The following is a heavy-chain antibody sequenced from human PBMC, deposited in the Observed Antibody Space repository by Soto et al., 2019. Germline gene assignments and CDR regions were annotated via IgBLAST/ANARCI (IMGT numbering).Heavy chain of an antibody. CDR2: IYNSGST. V-gene: IGHV4-30-4*01. CDR3: AGFVGAYWYLDL. J-gene: IGHJ2*01. D-gene: IGHD1-26*01. Sequence: SETLSLTCTASGDSLSSGDYYWSWIRQPPGKALEWIGYIYNSGSTYYNPSLKSRVTMSVDTSKTQFSLKLSSVPAADTAVYSCAGFVGAYWYLDLWGRGTLVTVSS. CDR1: GDSLSSGDYY.